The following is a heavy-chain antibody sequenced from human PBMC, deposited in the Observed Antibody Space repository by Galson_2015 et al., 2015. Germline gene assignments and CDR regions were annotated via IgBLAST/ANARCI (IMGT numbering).Heavy chain of an antibody. J-gene: IGHJ4*02. D-gene: IGHD3-3*02. Sequence: SLRLSCAASRFTFSNFAIHWVRQAPDKGLEWVVVISYDGSYTYYADSVKGRFTISRDNSKNTLYLQMDSLRVEDTAVYYCARSVRDDKVVASFDYSGQGIVVTVSS. CDR2: ISYDGSYT. V-gene: IGHV3-30*04. CDR1: RFTFSNFA. CDR3: ARSVRDDKVVASFDY.